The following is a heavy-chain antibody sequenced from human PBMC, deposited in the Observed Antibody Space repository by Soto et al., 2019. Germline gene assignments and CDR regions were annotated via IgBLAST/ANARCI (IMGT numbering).Heavy chain of an antibody. D-gene: IGHD6-6*01. CDR2: ISYDGSNK. J-gene: IGHJ4*02. CDR3: ARDYFSKGPVIAARVCDY. Sequence: GGSLRHSCAASGFTFSSYAMHWVRQAPGKGLEWVAVISYDGSNKYYADSVKGRFTISRDNSKNTLYLQMNSLRAEDTAVYYCARDYFSKGPVIAARVCDYWGQGTLVTVSS. CDR1: GFTFSSYA. V-gene: IGHV3-30-3*01.